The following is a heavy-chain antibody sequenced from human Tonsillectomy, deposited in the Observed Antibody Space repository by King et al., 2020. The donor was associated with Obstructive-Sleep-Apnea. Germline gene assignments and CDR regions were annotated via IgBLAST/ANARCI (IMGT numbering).Heavy chain of an antibody. CDR3: AGRGAEGYYDSSGPFDY. J-gene: IGHJ4*02. CDR2: IDPSDSYT. V-gene: IGHV5-10-1*01. CDR1: GYSFPSFW. Sequence: QLVQSGAEVKKPGESLRISCKGSGYSFPSFWINWVRQIPGKVLEWMGTIDPSDSYTNYSPAFQGHVTISADKSITTAYLQGSSLKASDTAMYYCAGRGAEGYYDSSGPFDYWGQGTLVTVSS. D-gene: IGHD3-22*01.